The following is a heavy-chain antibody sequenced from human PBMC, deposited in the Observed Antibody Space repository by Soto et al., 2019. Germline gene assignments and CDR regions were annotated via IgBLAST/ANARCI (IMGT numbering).Heavy chain of an antibody. J-gene: IGHJ5*02. CDR2: IVAGSGNT. Sequence: SVKVSFKGSVFSLSRSAVQCVRQARGQRLEWIGWIVAGSGNTHYAQRFQERVTITRDMSTSTAYLELSSLRSEDTAVYYCAADPYYYDSSNYYSFDPWGQGTVVTVSS. V-gene: IGHV1-58*01. CDR1: VFSLSRSA. CDR3: AADPYYYDSSNYYSFDP. D-gene: IGHD3-22*01.